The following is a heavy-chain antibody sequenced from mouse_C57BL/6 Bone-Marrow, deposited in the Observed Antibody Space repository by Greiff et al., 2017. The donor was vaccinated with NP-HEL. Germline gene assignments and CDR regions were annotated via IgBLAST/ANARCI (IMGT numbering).Heavy chain of an antibody. Sequence: VQLKESGAELVKPGASVKLSCKASGYTFTEYTIHWVKQRSGQGLEWIGWFYPGSGSIKYNEKFKDKATLTADKSSSTVYMELSRLTSEDSAVYFCARHEGVPSYDGYYDYWGQGTTLTVSS. V-gene: IGHV1-62-2*01. CDR1: GYTFTEYT. D-gene: IGHD2-3*01. CDR3: ARHEGVPSYDGYYDY. J-gene: IGHJ2*01. CDR2: FYPGSGSI.